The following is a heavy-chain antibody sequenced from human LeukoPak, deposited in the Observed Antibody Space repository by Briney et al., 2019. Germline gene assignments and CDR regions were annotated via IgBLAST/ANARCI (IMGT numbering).Heavy chain of an antibody. V-gene: IGHV3-11*01. CDR2: ISPGGGDI. CDR1: GFTFNDYH. J-gene: IGHJ4*02. D-gene: IGHD6-19*01. Sequence: GGSLRLSCAASGFTFNDYHMNWIRQAPGKGLEWISYISPGGGDIYFADSVKGRFTLSRDNAKNSLYLQVSSLTAEDTAVYYCASGRDIEVAGPGGYFDHWGRGTLVTVSS. CDR3: ASGRDIEVAGPGGYFDH.